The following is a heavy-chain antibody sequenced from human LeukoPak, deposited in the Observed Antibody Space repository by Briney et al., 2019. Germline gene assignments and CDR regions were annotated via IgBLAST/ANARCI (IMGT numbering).Heavy chain of an antibody. V-gene: IGHV3-21*01. CDR2: ISSSSSYI. J-gene: IGHJ5*02. Sequence: GGSLRLSCAASGFTFSSYSMNWVRQAPAKGLEWVSSISSSSSYIYYADSVKGRFTISRDNAKNSLYLQMNSLRAEDTAVYYCARDLPPKLRFLEWTPSPSSFDPWGQGTLVTVSS. D-gene: IGHD3-3*01. CDR3: ARDLPPKLRFLEWTPSPSSFDP. CDR1: GFTFSSYS.